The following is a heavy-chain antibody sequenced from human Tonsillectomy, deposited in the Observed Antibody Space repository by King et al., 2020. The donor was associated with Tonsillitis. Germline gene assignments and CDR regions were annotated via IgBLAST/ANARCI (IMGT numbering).Heavy chain of an antibody. CDR3: ARDYGSGTYYNRPLSY. CDR1: GGSMSGYY. Sequence: VQLQESGPGLVKPPETLSLTCTVSGGSMSGYYWSWVRPPPGKGLEWIGYVYHSGITKYNPSLRSRVTISADTSKNQFSLRLATVTAADTALYYCARDYGSGTYYNRPLSYWGQGILVTVSS. V-gene: IGHV4-59*01. CDR2: VYHSGIT. D-gene: IGHD3-10*01. J-gene: IGHJ4*02.